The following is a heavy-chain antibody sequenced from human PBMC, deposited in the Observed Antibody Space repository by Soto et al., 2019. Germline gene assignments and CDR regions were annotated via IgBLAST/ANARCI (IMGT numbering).Heavy chain of an antibody. CDR3: ARGITPHIAAAGPFDP. D-gene: IGHD6-13*01. J-gene: IGHJ5*02. V-gene: IGHV1-18*01. CDR1: GYTFTSYG. Sequence: QVQLVQSGAEVKKPGASVKVSCKASGYTFTSYGISWVRQAPGQGLEWMGWISAYNGNTNYAQKLQGRVTMTPDSTTSTAYMELRRLRSDDTAVYYCARGITPHIAAAGPFDPWGQGTLVTVSS. CDR2: ISAYNGNT.